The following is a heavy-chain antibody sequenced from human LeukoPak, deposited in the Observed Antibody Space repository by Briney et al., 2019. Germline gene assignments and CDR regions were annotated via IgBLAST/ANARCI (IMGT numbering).Heavy chain of an antibody. D-gene: IGHD3-10*01. CDR2: IKQDRSEK. CDR3: AKDDAWLRFGE. V-gene: IGHV3-7*03. CDR1: GFTFSSYW. J-gene: IGHJ4*02. Sequence: GGSLRLSCAASGFTFSSYWMSWVRQAPGKGLEWVANIKQDRSEKYYVDSVKGRFTISRDNAKNSLYLEVISLTAEDTAVYYCAKDDAWLRFGEWSQGTLVTVSS.